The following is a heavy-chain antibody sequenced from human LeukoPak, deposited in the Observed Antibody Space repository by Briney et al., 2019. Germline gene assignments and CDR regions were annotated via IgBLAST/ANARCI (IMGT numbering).Heavy chain of an antibody. V-gene: IGHV1-18*01. CDR3: ARDRLYSSGWYQGGNWFDP. Sequence: ASVKVSCKASGYTFTSYGISWVRQAPGQGLEWMGWISAYNGNTNYAQKLQGRVTMTTDTSTSTAYMELRSLRSDDTAVYYCARDRLYSSGWYQGGNWFDPWGQGTLVTVSS. CDR2: ISAYNGNT. J-gene: IGHJ5*02. CDR1: GYTFTSYG. D-gene: IGHD6-19*01.